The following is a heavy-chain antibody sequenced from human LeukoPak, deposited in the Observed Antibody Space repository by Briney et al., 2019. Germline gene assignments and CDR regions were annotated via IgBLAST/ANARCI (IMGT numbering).Heavy chain of an antibody. V-gene: IGHV3-11*01. CDR2: ISSSGSTI. Sequence: PGGSLRLSCAASGFTFSDYYMSWIRQAPGKGLEWVSYISSSGSTIYYADSVKGRFTISRDNAKNSLYLQMNSLRAEGTAVYYCARDQDDYEFPDYWGQGTLVTVSS. CDR1: GFTFSDYY. D-gene: IGHD4-17*01. J-gene: IGHJ4*02. CDR3: ARDQDDYEFPDY.